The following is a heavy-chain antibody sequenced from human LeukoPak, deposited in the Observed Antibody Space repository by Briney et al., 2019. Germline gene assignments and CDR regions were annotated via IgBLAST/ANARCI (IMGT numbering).Heavy chain of an antibody. Sequence: PSETLSLTCTVSGGSISSSYWSWIRQPPGKGLEWIGYIYYSGSTSYNPSLKSRVTISLDTSKNQFSLKLSSVTAADTAVYYCARGATAWVHSDYWGQGTLVTVSS. CDR3: ARGATAWVHSDY. V-gene: IGHV4-59*01. CDR2: IYYSGST. J-gene: IGHJ4*02. CDR1: GGSISSSY. D-gene: IGHD1-26*01.